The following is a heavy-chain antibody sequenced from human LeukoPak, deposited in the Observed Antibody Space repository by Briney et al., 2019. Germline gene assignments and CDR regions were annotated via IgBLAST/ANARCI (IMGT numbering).Heavy chain of an antibody. D-gene: IGHD1-26*01. CDR2: IYHSGST. CDR1: GYSISSGYY. Sequence: PSETLSLTCTVSGYSISSGYYWGWIRPPPGKGLEWIGSIYHSGSTYYNPSLESRVTMSVDTSKKQFSLKLTSVTAADMAVYFCARQFLVGSTFHAFDLWGQGTRVTVSS. J-gene: IGHJ3*01. V-gene: IGHV4-38-2*02. CDR3: ARQFLVGSTFHAFDL.